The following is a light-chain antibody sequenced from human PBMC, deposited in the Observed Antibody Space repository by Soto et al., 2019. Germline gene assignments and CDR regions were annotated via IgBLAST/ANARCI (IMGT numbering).Light chain of an antibody. CDR2: DVT. Sequence: QSVLTQPRSVSGSPGQSGTISCTGTSSDVGGYNFVSWYQQHPGKAPKLMIFDVTERPSGVPDRFSGFKSGNTASLTISGLQADDEADYYCCSYAGPYTSVFGTGTKVTVL. V-gene: IGLV2-11*01. CDR3: CSYAGPYTSV. CDR1: SSDVGGYNF. J-gene: IGLJ1*01.